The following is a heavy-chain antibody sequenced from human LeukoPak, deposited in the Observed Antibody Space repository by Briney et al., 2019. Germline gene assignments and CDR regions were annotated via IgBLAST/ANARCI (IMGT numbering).Heavy chain of an antibody. D-gene: IGHD4-17*01. Sequence: SVKVSCKASGYTFTTYALHWVRQAPGQRLEWMGGIIPIFGTANYAQKFQGRVTITADESTSTAYMELSSLRSEDTAVYYCARGGVTVTIPYFDYWGQGTLVTVSS. CDR3: ARGGVTVTIPYFDY. CDR1: GYTFTTYA. J-gene: IGHJ4*02. V-gene: IGHV1-69*13. CDR2: IIPIFGTA.